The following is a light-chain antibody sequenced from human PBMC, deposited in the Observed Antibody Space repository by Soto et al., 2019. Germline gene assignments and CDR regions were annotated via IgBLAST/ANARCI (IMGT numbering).Light chain of an antibody. CDR3: HQYGDSLWT. V-gene: IGKV3-20*01. CDR2: GAS. J-gene: IGKJ1*01. Sequence: IVLTQSPGTLSLSPGERATLSCRASQSVSRNNLVWYQQKPGQAPRLLIHGASNRATGIPDRISGSGSGTDFTLTISRLEPEDFAVYYCHQYGDSLWTFGQGTKVEIK. CDR1: QSVSRNN.